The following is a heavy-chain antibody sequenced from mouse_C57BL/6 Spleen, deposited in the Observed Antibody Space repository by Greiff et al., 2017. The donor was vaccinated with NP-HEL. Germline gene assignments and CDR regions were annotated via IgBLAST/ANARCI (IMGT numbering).Heavy chain of an antibody. CDR3: ARAWLRRDYAMDY. D-gene: IGHD2-2*01. Sequence: EVQLQESGGGLVQPGGSLSLSCAASGFTFTDYYMSWVRQPPGKALEWVGFIRNKANGYTTEYSASVKGRFTISRDNSQSILYLQMNALGAEDSATYYCARAWLRRDYAMDYWGQGTSVTVSS. V-gene: IGHV7-3*01. J-gene: IGHJ4*01. CDR1: GFTFTDYY. CDR2: IRNKANGYTT.